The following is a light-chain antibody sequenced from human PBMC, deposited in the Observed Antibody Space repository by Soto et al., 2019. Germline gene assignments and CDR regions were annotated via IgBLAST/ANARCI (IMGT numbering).Light chain of an antibody. CDR1: ENIRDF. Sequence: DIQMTQSPSSLSTSVGDRVTVTCRASENIRDFVNWYQQKPGKAPNLLIYGASTLQGGVPSRFSGSGSATDFTLTISSLQHEDFATYYCQQTYGTPPTFGQGTRWIS. CDR3: QQTYGTPPT. V-gene: IGKV1-39*01. CDR2: GAS. J-gene: IGKJ1*01.